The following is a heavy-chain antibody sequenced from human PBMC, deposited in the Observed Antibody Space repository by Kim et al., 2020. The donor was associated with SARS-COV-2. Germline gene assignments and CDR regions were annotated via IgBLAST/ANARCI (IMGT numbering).Heavy chain of an antibody. D-gene: IGHD3-10*01. CDR1: GGSISSGGYY. CDR2: IYYSGST. V-gene: IGHV4-31*03. Sequence: SETLSLTCTVSGGSISSGGYYWSWIRQHPGKGLEWIGYIYYSGSTYYNPSLKSRVTISVDTSKNQFSLKLSSVTAADTAVYYCARGHRASVMVRGVRHYYYYMDVWGKGTTVTVSS. J-gene: IGHJ6*03. CDR3: ARGHRASVMVRGVRHYYYYMDV.